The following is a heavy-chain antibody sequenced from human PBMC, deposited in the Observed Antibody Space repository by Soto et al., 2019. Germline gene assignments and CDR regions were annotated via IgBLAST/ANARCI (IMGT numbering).Heavy chain of an antibody. Sequence: GGSLRLSCTASGFTFGDYAMSWFRQAPGKGLEWVGRIRSKANSYATAYAASVKGRFTISRDDSKNTAYLQMNSLKTEDTAVYYCGKGRSYYYYYGVDVWGQGTTVTVSS. D-gene: IGHD1-26*01. CDR2: IRSKANSYAT. J-gene: IGHJ6*02. CDR1: GFTFGDYA. V-gene: IGHV3-73*01. CDR3: GKGRSYYYYYGVDV.